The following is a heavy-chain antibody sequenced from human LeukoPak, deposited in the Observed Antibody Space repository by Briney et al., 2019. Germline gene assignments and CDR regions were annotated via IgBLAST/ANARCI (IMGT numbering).Heavy chain of an antibody. J-gene: IGHJ4*02. D-gene: IGHD5-12*01. Sequence: GGSLRLSCAVSGFPFSDFAMSWVRQAPGKGLEWVALISSDGNDKLYGESVRGRFTVSRDDSKSTLYLQMNSLRAEDTAVYYCTTKVIRGNSGDDYDDWGQGTLVTVSS. V-gene: IGHV3-30*03. CDR3: TTKVIRGNSGDDYDD. CDR1: GFPFSDFA. CDR2: ISSDGNDK.